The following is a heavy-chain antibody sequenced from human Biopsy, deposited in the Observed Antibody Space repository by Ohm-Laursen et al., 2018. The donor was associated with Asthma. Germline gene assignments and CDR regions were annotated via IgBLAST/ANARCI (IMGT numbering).Heavy chain of an antibody. J-gene: IGHJ4*02. CDR3: ARDVMEWYLPAFDF. D-gene: IGHD3-3*01. Sequence: SLRLSCAASGFTFSSYGMHWVRQAPGKGLEWVAVIWYDGSIKYYADSVKGRFSTSRDDSKNTLYLQMNSLRPDDTAVYYCARDVMEWYLPAFDFWGQGTLVTVSS. V-gene: IGHV3-33*01. CDR2: IWYDGSIK. CDR1: GFTFSSYG.